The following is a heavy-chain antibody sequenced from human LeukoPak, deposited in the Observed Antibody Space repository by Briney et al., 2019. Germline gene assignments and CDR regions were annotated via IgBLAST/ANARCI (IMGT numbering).Heavy chain of an antibody. J-gene: IGHJ3*02. CDR2: MNPNSGNT. D-gene: IGHD3-9*01. CDR1: GYTFTSYD. CDR3: ARVEFRYGAFGFDI. Sequence: ASVKVSCKASGYTFTSYDINWVRQATGQGLEWMGWMNPNSGNTSYAQKFQGRFTTTRNTSISTAYMELSSLRSEDTAVYYCARVEFRYGAFGFDIWGQGTMVTVSS. V-gene: IGHV1-8*03.